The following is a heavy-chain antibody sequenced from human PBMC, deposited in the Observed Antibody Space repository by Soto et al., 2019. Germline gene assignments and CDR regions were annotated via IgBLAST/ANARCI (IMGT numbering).Heavy chain of an antibody. CDR1: GFTFSSYA. CDR3: ARVEAYYDRSGYYSDY. V-gene: IGHV3-30-3*01. J-gene: IGHJ4*02. CDR2: ISYDGSNK. D-gene: IGHD3-22*01. Sequence: VQLVESGGGVVQPGRSLRLSCAASGFTFSSYAMHWVRQAPGKGLEWVAVISYDGSNKYYADSVKGRFTISRDNSKNTLYLQMNSLRAEDTAVYYCARVEAYYDRSGYYSDYWGQGTLVTVSS.